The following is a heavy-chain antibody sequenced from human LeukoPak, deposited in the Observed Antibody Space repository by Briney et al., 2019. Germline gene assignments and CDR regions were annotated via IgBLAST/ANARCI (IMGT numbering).Heavy chain of an antibody. J-gene: IGHJ6*02. CDR1: GFTFNDFD. V-gene: IGHV3-30*18. CDR3: AKDSYGMDV. Sequence: GRSLRLSCAASGFTFNDFDMHLVRQAPGEGLDWVAVISYDGNNEYHADSVKGRFTISRDNSKNTLYLQMNSLRVEDTAVYYCAKDSYGMDVWGQGTTVTVSS. CDR2: ISYDGNNE.